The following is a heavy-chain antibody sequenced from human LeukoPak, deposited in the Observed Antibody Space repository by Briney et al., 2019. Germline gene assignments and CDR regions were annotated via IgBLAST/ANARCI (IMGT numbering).Heavy chain of an antibody. CDR3: ARQASGWTPFGY. Sequence: SETLSLTCTVCGGSISSHYWSWIRQPPGKGLEWIGYIYYSGSTNYNPSLKSRVTISVDTSKNQFSLKLSSVTAADTAVYYCARQASGWTPFGYWGQGTLVTVSS. D-gene: IGHD6-19*01. V-gene: IGHV4-59*11. CDR1: GGSISSHY. J-gene: IGHJ4*02. CDR2: IYYSGST.